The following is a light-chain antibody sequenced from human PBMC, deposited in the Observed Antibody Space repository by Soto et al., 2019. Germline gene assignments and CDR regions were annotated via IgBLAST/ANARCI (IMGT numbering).Light chain of an antibody. CDR2: DAS. V-gene: IGKV3-11*01. Sequence: EIVLTQSPATLSLSPGERATLSCRASQSVSSYLAWYQQKPGQAPRLLIYDASNRATGIPARFGGSGSGTDFTLTISSLEPEDFAVYYCHHYGTSHFTFGPRTKVDI. J-gene: IGKJ3*01. CDR1: QSVSSY. CDR3: HHYGTSHFT.